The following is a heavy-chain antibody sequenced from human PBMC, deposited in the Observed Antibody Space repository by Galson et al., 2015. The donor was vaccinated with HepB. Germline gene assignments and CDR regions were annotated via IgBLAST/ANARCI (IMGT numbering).Heavy chain of an antibody. CDR1: GFTFSSYA. CDR3: AKGSIGTGYSYGHPTFDY. D-gene: IGHD5-18*01. V-gene: IGHV3-23*01. CDR2: ISGSGGST. J-gene: IGHJ4*02. Sequence: SLRLSCAASGFTFSSYAMTWVRQAPGKGLEWVSTISGSGGSTYYADSVKGRFTISRDNSKNTLYLQMNSLRAEDTAVYYCAKGSIGTGYSYGHPTFDYWGQGTLVTVSS.